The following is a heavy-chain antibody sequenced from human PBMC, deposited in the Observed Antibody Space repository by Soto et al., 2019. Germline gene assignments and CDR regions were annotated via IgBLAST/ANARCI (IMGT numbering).Heavy chain of an antibody. CDR3: AKALTTVTTPKYHLGH. Sequence: GGSPRLSCAASGFTFSSSVMNWVRQAPGKGLEWVSGISGGGSTYYADSVKGRFTISRDNSKNTLYLHMNSLRAEDTAVYYCAKALTTVTTPKYHLGHWGQGTPATVSS. D-gene: IGHD4-17*01. V-gene: IGHV3-23*01. CDR2: ISGGGST. J-gene: IGHJ4*02. CDR1: GFTFSSSV.